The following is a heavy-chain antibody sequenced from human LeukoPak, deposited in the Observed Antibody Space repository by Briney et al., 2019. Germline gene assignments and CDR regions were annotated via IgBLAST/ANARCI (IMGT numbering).Heavy chain of an antibody. CDR1: GFTFSSYS. CDR3: ARDPFGDSSGYYPNYSDY. CDR2: ISSSSSYI. J-gene: IGHJ4*02. Sequence: PGGSLRLSCAASGFTFSSYSMNWVRQAPGKGLEWVSSISSSSSYIYYADSVKGRFTISRDNAKNSLYLQMNSLRAEDTAVYYCARDPFGDSSGYYPNYSDYWGQGTLVTVSS. D-gene: IGHD3-22*01. V-gene: IGHV3-21*01.